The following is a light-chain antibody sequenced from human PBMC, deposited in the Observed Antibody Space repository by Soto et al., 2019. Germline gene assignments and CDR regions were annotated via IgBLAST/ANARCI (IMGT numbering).Light chain of an antibody. CDR2: LGS. Sequence: IVMTQTPLSLPVTPGEPASISCRSSQSLLHRNGYNYLDWYLQKPGQSPQLLIYLGSNRASGVPDRFSGSGSGTDFTLKISRVEAEDVGVYYCRQALQAWTFGQGTKVEIK. V-gene: IGKV2-28*01. J-gene: IGKJ1*01. CDR1: QSLLHRNGYNY. CDR3: RQALQAWT.